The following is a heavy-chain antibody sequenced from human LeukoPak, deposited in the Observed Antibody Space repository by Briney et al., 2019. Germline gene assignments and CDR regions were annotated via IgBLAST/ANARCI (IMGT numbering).Heavy chain of an antibody. D-gene: IGHD2-8*01. CDR2: IYTSGST. CDR1: GDSITSGIYY. V-gene: IGHV4-61*02. Sequence: SETLSLTCPGSGDSITSGIYYWTGIRQPAGKGLEWVGRIYTSGSTDYNASLKSRVTISMDTSKNQFSLKLNSVTAADTAVYYCTRSRERYCSYGACYIDLQARWGQGTPVTVSS. J-gene: IGHJ4*02. CDR3: TRSRERYCSYGACYIDLQAR.